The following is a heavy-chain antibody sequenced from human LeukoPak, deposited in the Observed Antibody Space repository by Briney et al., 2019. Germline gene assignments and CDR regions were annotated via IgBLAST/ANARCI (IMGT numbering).Heavy chain of an antibody. CDR2: ISGSGGST. V-gene: IGHV3-23*01. D-gene: IGHD1-26*01. CDR3: TTDLKESGSDTTTGFQY. J-gene: IGHJ4*02. CDR1: GFTFSSYA. Sequence: GGSLRLSCAASGFTFSSYAMSWVRQAPGKGLEWVSAISGSGGSTYYADSVKGRFTISRDNSKNTLYLQMNSLRAEDTAVYYCTTDLKESGSDTTTGFQYWGQGTLVTVSS.